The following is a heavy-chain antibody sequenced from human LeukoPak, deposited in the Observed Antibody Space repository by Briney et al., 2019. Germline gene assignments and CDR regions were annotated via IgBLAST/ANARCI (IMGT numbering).Heavy chain of an antibody. Sequence: GGSLRLSCTASGFTFGDYAMSWVRQAPGKGLEWVGFIRSKAYGGTTEYAASVKGRFTISRDDSKSIAYLQMNSLRAEDTAVYYCARIRWGSGYAQLDSWGQGTLVTVSS. CDR1: GFTFGDYA. D-gene: IGHD3-22*01. J-gene: IGHJ4*02. V-gene: IGHV3-49*04. CDR3: ARIRWGSGYAQLDS. CDR2: IRSKAYGGTT.